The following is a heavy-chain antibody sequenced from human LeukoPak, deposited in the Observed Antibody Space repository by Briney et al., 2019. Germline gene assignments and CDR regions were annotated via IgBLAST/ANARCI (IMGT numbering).Heavy chain of an antibody. J-gene: IGHJ3*02. CDR3: ARDHTTKRWLQYGDAFDI. D-gene: IGHD5-24*01. V-gene: IGHV3-21*01. CDR1: GFTFSSYS. CDR2: ISSSSSSYI. Sequence: GGSLRLSCAASGFTFSSYSIKSVRQAQGKGLEWVSSISSSSSSYIYYADSVKGRFTISRDNAKNSLYLQMNSLRAEDTAVYYCARDHTTKRWLQYGDAFDIWGQGTMVTVSS.